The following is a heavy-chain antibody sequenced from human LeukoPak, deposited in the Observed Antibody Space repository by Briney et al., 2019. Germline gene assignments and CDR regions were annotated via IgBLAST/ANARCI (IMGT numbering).Heavy chain of an antibody. CDR3: ARRLYSSGWYDAFDI. J-gene: IGHJ3*02. D-gene: IGHD6-19*01. V-gene: IGHV3-53*01. Sequence: GGSLRLSCAASGFTVSSNYMRWVRQAPGKGLEWVSVIYSGGSTYYADSVKGRFTISRDNSKNTLHLQMNSLRVEDTAVYYCARRLYSSGWYDAFDIWGQGTMVTVSS. CDR2: IYSGGST. CDR1: GFTVSSNY.